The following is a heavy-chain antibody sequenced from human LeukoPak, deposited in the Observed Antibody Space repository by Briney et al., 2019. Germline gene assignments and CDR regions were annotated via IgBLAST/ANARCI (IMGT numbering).Heavy chain of an antibody. CDR1: GFTFSSYA. D-gene: IGHD4-17*01. Sequence: PGGSLRLSCAASGFTFSSYAMHWVRQAPGKGLEWVAVISYDGSNKYYADSVKGRFTISRDNSKNTLYLQMNSLRAEDTAVYYCARGGDDDFDLGDYWGQGTLVTVSS. CDR2: ISYDGSNK. CDR3: ARGGDDDFDLGDY. J-gene: IGHJ4*02. V-gene: IGHV3-30*01.